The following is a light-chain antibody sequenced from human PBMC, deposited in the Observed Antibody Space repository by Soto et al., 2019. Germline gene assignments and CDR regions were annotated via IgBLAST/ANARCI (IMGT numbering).Light chain of an antibody. V-gene: IGKV3-11*01. Sequence: EIVLTQSPVTLSLSPGERATLSCRASQSVDRHLAWYQQKPGQAPRLLIYDTSNRATDIPARFSGSGSGTDFILTISSLEPEDFAVYYCQQGYNFGPGTKLDIK. CDR2: DTS. CDR1: QSVDRH. J-gene: IGKJ3*01. CDR3: QQGYN.